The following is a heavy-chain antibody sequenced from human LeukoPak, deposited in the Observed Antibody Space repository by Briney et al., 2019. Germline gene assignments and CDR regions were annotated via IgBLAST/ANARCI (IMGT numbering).Heavy chain of an antibody. D-gene: IGHD3-22*01. CDR2: INHSGST. Sequence: SETLSLTCAVSGGSFSGYYWNWIRQPPGKGLEWIGEINHSGSTNYNPSLKSRVTISVDTSKNQFSLKLSSVTAADTAVYYCARLLSYDSSGYYYVFDYWGQGTLVTVSS. J-gene: IGHJ4*02. CDR3: ARLLSYDSSGYYYVFDY. V-gene: IGHV4-34*01. CDR1: GGSFSGYY.